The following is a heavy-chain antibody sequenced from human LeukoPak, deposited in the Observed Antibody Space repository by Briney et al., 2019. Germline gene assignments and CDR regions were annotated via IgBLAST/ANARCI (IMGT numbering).Heavy chain of an antibody. CDR2: IYYSGGT. J-gene: IGHJ6*03. CDR1: GGSIINHY. V-gene: IGHV4-59*11. D-gene: IGHD3-10*01. CDR3: ARVAKHFRGGLSFYFMDV. Sequence: SETLSLTCTMSGGSIINHYWTWIRQPPGKGLEWIGHIYYSGGTNYNPSLKSRVTISVDTSKKEFSLKLTSVIAADTAVYYCARVAKHFRGGLSFYFMDVWGIGTTVTISS.